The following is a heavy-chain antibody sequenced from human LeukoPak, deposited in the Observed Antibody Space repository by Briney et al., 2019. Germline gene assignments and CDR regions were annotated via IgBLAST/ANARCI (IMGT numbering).Heavy chain of an antibody. V-gene: IGHV4-59*01. CDR2: INYSGST. CDR3: ARGANYGDYGLDAFDV. J-gene: IGHJ3*01. CDR1: GGSMSSYY. D-gene: IGHD4-17*01. Sequence: LETLSLTCTVSGGSMSSYYWSWIRQPPGEGLEWIGYINYSGSTTYNPSLMSRVTMSVDTSKNQFSLKMTSVTAADTAVYHCARGANYGDYGLDAFDVWGQGTMVTVSS.